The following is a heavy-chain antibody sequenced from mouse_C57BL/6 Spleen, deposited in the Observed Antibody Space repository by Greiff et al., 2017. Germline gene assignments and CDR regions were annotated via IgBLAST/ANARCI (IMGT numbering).Heavy chain of an antibody. D-gene: IGHD1-1*01. V-gene: IGHV1-5*01. CDR1: GYTFTSYW. CDR2: IYPGNSDT. J-gene: IGHJ2*01. CDR3: TRSDYYGPYYFDY. Sequence: VHVKQSGTVLARPGASVKMSCKTSGYTFTSYWMHWVKQRPGQGLEWIGAIYPGNSDTSYNQKFKGKAKLTAVTSASTAYMELSSLTNEDSAVYYCTRSDYYGPYYFDYWGQGTTLTVSS.